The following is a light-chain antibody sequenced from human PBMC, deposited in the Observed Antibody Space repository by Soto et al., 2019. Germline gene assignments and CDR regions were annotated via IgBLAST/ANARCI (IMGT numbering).Light chain of an antibody. CDR1: QFLSSY. Sequence: ELVLTQSPATLSLSPGERATLSCRASQFLSSYLAWYQQIPGQPPRLLIYDTSNRVTGIPARFSGSGSGTDFTLTISRLEPEDFAVYYCHQYGSSQTFGQGTKVDIK. V-gene: IGKV3-20*01. CDR3: HQYGSSQT. J-gene: IGKJ1*01. CDR2: DTS.